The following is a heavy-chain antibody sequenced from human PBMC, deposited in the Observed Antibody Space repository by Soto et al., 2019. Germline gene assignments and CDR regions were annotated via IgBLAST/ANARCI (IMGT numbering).Heavy chain of an antibody. Sequence: SETLSLTCAVSGGSISSGDYYGSWIRQPPGKGLEWIGYIYYSGSTYYNPSLKSRVTISVDTSKNQFSLKLSSVTAADTAVYYCATSFLTYCGGDCSAFDIWGQGTMVTVSS. CDR3: ATSFLTYCGGDCSAFDI. CDR2: IYYSGST. CDR1: GGSISSGDYY. J-gene: IGHJ3*02. D-gene: IGHD2-21*02. V-gene: IGHV4-30-4*01.